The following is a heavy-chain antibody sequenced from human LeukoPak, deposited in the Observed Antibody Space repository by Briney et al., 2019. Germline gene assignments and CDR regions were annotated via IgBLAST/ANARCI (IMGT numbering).Heavy chain of an antibody. J-gene: IGHJ4*02. CDR2: IKQDGSEK. CDR1: GFTFSSYW. D-gene: IGHD3-22*01. Sequence: GGSLRLSCAASGFTFSSYWMSWVRQAPGKGLEWVANIKQDGSEKYYVDSVKGRFTISRDNAKSSLYLQMNSLRAEDTAVYYCARDIGSGYWSKKYYFDYWGQGTLVTVSS. V-gene: IGHV3-7*03. CDR3: ARDIGSGYWSKKYYFDY.